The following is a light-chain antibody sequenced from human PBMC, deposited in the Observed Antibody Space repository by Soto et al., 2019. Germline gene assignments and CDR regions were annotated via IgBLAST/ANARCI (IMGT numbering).Light chain of an antibody. J-gene: IGKJ3*01. CDR2: GAS. V-gene: IGKV3-15*01. CDR1: QSIANN. Sequence: EIVLTQSPATLSVSPGERVTLSCRASQSIANNLAWHQQKPGQAPRLLIYGASTRATGIPARFSGSGSETEFTLNINRLQSEDFAIFYCQQYRNLPPFPFGPGTTLEIK. CDR3: QQYRNLPPFP.